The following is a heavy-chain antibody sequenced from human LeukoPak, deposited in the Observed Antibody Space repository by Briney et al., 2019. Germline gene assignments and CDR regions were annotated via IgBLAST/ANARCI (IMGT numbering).Heavy chain of an antibody. V-gene: IGHV3-7*01. CDR2: IKLDRSEK. Sequence: GGSLRLSCAASGFTFSSFWMTWVRQAPGKGLEWVANIKLDRSEKYYVDSVKGRFTVSRDNAKNSLYLQMNSLRAEDTAVYYCARISSISYYFDYWGLGTLVTVSS. CDR1: GFTFSSFW. CDR3: ARISSISYYFDY. J-gene: IGHJ4*02.